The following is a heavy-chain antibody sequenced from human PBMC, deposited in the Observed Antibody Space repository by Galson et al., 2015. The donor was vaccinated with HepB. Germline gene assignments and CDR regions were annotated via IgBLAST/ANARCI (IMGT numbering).Heavy chain of an antibody. D-gene: IGHD2-15*01. V-gene: IGHV1-69*13. Sequence: SVKVSCKASGGTFSSYAISWVRQAPGQGLEWMGGIIPIFGTANYAQKFQGRVTITADESTSTAYMELSSLRSEDTAVYYCARDCSGGSCYYYYYGMDVWGQGTTVTVSS. CDR2: IIPIFGTA. J-gene: IGHJ6*02. CDR3: ARDCSGGSCYYYYYGMDV. CDR1: GGTFSSYA.